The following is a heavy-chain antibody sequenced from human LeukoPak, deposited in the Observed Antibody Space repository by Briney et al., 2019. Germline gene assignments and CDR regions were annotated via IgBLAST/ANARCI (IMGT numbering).Heavy chain of an antibody. V-gene: IGHV3-30*02. D-gene: IGHD6-19*01. CDR2: IRYDGSNK. CDR1: GFTFSSYG. J-gene: IGHJ4*02. Sequence: PGGSLRLSCAASGFTFSSYGTHWVRQAPGKGLEWVAFIRYDGSNKYYADSVKGRFTISRDNSKNTLYLQMNSLRAEDTAVYYCAKDAAVAGWFDYWGQGTLVTVSS. CDR3: AKDAAVAGWFDY.